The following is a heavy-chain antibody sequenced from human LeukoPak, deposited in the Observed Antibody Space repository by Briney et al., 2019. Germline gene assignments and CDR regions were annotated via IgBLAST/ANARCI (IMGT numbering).Heavy chain of an antibody. D-gene: IGHD5-12*01. V-gene: IGHV5-51*01. Sequence: GESLKSPCQASGYSFTNYWVGWVRQMPGKGLEWMGIIYPGDSDTKYSPSFQRPVTHSPDQSTHTAYLHCSSLRASDTAMYYCARQGTIVAGTLGTTFDYWGQGTLLTVSS. J-gene: IGHJ4*02. CDR2: IYPGDSDT. CDR1: GYSFTNYW. CDR3: ARQGTIVAGTLGTTFDY.